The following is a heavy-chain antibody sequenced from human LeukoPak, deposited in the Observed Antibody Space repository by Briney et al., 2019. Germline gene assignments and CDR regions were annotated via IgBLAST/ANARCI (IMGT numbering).Heavy chain of an antibody. CDR3: ARAPITMVRGWDYYYYYMDV. V-gene: IGHV1-69*13. Sequence: SVKVSCKASGGTFSSYAISWVRQAPGQGLEWMGGIIPIFGTANYAQKFQGRVTITADESTSTAYMELSSLRSEDTAVYYCARAPITMVRGWDYYYYYMDVWDKGTTVTVSS. CDR1: GGTFSSYA. CDR2: IIPIFGTA. J-gene: IGHJ6*03. D-gene: IGHD3-10*01.